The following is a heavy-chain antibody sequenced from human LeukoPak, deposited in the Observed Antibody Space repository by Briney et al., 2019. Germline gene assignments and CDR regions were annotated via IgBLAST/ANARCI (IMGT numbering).Heavy chain of an antibody. J-gene: IGHJ4*02. Sequence: SETLSLTCAVYGGSFSGYYWSWIRQPPGKGLEWIGEINHSGSTNYNPSLKRRVTISVDTSKNQFSLKLSSVTAADTAVYYCARGAQRWLQLGGGALSYWGQGTLVTVSS. CDR2: INHSGST. CDR1: GGSFSGYY. D-gene: IGHD5-24*01. V-gene: IGHV4-34*01. CDR3: ARGAQRWLQLGGGALSY.